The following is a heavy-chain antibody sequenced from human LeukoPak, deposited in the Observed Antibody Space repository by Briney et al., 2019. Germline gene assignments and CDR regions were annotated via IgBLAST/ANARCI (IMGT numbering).Heavy chain of an antibody. D-gene: IGHD1-26*01. J-gene: IGHJ4*02. CDR2: VYYSGST. CDR1: GDSISSYH. Sequence: SETLSLTCTVSGDSISSYHWNWIRQPPGKGLEWIGYVYYSGSTNYNPSLKSRVTISVDTSKNQFSLKLSSVTATGTAVYYCARGEGYSGSYFDYWGQGTLVTVSS. CDR3: ARGEGYSGSYFDY. V-gene: IGHV4-59*12.